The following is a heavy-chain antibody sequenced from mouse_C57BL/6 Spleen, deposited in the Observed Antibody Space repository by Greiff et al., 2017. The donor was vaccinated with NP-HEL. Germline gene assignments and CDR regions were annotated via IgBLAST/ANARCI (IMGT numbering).Heavy chain of an antibody. CDR2: IDPSDSET. V-gene: IGHV1-52*01. CDR1: GYTFTSYW. J-gene: IGHJ2*01. Sequence: VQLQQPGAELVRPGSSVKLSCKASGYTFTSYWMHWVKQRPIQGLEWIGNIDPSDSETHYNQKFKDKATLTVDKSSSTAYMQLSSLTSEDSAVYYCARAPVITTVVERYFDYWGQGTTLTVSS. D-gene: IGHD1-1*01. CDR3: ARAPVITTVVERYFDY.